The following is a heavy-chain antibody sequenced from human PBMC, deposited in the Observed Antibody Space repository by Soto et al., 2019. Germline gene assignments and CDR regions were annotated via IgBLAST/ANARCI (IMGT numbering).Heavy chain of an antibody. D-gene: IGHD2-21*01. J-gene: IGHJ5*02. CDR2: IYRGGIT. V-gene: IGHV3-66*01. CDR3: ASNCDSDDYRGWVAA. CDR1: GFTVSSNY. Sequence: EVQLVESGGGLVQPGGSLRLSCAASGFTVSSNYMSWVRQAPGKGLEWVSVIYRGGITYYADSVKGCFTISRDNSKNTVYLQMVVMRVEDMAEYYRASNCDSDDYRGWVAAWGQGTLVTVSS.